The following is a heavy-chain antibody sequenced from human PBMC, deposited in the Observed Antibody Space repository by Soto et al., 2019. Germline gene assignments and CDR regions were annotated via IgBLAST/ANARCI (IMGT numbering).Heavy chain of an antibody. D-gene: IGHD2-8*02. CDR2: INSDGSIT. CDR3: AKATATGGGAFDI. J-gene: IGHJ3*02. Sequence: GGSLRLSCAASGFTFSSYWMHWVRQVPEEGLVWVSRINSDGSITNYADAVKGRFTISRDNVKNTLYLQMNSLRAEDTALYYCAKATATGGGAFDICGQGTLVTVSS. CDR1: GFTFSSYW. V-gene: IGHV3-74*01.